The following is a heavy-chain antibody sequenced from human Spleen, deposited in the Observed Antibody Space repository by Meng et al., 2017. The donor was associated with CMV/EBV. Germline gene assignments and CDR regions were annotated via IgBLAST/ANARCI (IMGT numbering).Heavy chain of an antibody. CDR3: ARGILADWGTKSPRYYYGMDV. V-gene: IGHV1-69*05. CDR1: GGTFSSYA. Sequence: LVKVSCKASGGTFSSYAISWVRQAPGQGLEWMGEIIPILGTANYAQKFQGRVTITTDESTITAYMELSSLTFEDTAVYYCARGILADWGTKSPRYYYGMDVWGQGTTVTVSS. J-gene: IGHJ6*02. CDR2: IIPILGTA. D-gene: IGHD2/OR15-2a*01.